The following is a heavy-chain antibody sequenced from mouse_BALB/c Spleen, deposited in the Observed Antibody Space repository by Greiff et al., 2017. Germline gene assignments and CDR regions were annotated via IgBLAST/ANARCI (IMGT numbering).Heavy chain of an antibody. CDR3: TRIYYGNYDAMDY. D-gene: IGHD2-1*01. J-gene: IGHJ4*01. CDR1: GFTFSNYW. Sequence: EVQVVQSGGGLVQPGGSMKLSCVASGFTFSNYWMNWVRQSPEKGLEWVAEIRLKSNNYATHYAESVKGRFTISRDDSKSSVYLQMNNLRAEDTGIYYCTRIYYGNYDAMDYWGQGTSVTVSS. CDR2: IRLKSNNYAT. V-gene: IGHV6-6*02.